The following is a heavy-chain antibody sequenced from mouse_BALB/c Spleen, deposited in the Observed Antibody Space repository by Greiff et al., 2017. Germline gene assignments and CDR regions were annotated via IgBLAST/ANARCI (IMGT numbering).Heavy chain of an antibody. J-gene: IGHJ3*01. CDR2: INPSTGYT. Sequence: VKLMESGAELAKPGASVKMSCKASGYTFTSYWMHWVKQRPGQGLEWIGYINPSTGYTEYNQKFKDKATLTADKSSSTAYMQLSSLTSEDSAVYYCARSGRYDVGFAYWGQGTLVTVSA. CDR3: ARSGRYDVGFAY. V-gene: IGHV1-7*01. D-gene: IGHD2-14*01. CDR1: GYTFTSYW.